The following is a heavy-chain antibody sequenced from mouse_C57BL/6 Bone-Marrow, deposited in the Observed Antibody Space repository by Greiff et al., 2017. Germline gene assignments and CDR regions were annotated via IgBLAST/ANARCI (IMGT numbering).Heavy chain of an antibody. CDR1: GYAFSSSW. CDR2: IYPGDGDT. Sequence: QVQLQQSGPELVKPGASVKISCKASGYAFSSSWMNWVKQRPGKGLEWIGRIYPGDGDTNYNGKFKGKATLTADKSSSTAYMQLSSLTSEDSAVYFCARPSYYYGSRDWYFDVWGTGTTVTVSS. D-gene: IGHD1-1*01. J-gene: IGHJ1*03. V-gene: IGHV1-82*01. CDR3: ARPSYYYGSRDWYFDV.